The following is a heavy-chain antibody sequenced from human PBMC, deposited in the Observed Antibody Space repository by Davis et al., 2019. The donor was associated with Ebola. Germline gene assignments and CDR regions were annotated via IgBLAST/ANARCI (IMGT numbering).Heavy chain of an antibody. CDR3: VQDMIDEGLSSPHPDFQH. J-gene: IGHJ1*01. Sequence: GESLKISCAASGFNFYNYAMNWVRQAPGKGLEWVSAITSSGGSTYYAGSVKGRFTISRDNSKNTLYLQLNSLGAGDTAVYYCVQDMIDEGLSSPHPDFQHWGQGTLVTVSS. D-gene: IGHD3-22*01. CDR1: GFNFYNYA. V-gene: IGHV3-23*01. CDR2: ITSSGGST.